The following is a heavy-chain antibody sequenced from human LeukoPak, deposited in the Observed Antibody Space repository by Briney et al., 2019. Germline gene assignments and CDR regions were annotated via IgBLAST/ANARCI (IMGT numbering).Heavy chain of an antibody. V-gene: IGHV4-4*07. Sequence: SETLSLTCTVSVGSISTYYWSWVRPPAGKGLEWIGRIYTSGSTNYNPSLKSRVTMSVDTSKNHFSLKLSSVTAADTAVYYCARGPAYCGGDCSPLDYWGQGTRVTVSS. CDR1: VGSISTYY. CDR3: ARGPAYCGGDCSPLDY. CDR2: IYTSGST. J-gene: IGHJ4*02. D-gene: IGHD2-21*02.